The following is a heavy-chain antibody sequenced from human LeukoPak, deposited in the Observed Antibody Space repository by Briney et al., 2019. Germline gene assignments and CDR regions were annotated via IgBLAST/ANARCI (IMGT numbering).Heavy chain of an antibody. CDR2: IYYSGST. CDR1: GGPISSYY. Sequence: PSETLSLTCTVSGGPISSYYWSWIRQPPGKGLEWIGYIYYSGSTNYNPSLKSRVTISVDTSKNQFSLKLSSVTAADTAVYYCARAKGYYFDYWGQGTLVTVSS. CDR3: ARAKGYYFDY. V-gene: IGHV4-59*01. J-gene: IGHJ4*02.